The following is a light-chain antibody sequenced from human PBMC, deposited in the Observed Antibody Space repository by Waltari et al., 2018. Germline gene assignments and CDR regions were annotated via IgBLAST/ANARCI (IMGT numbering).Light chain of an antibody. CDR1: SSDTGSNA. J-gene: IGLJ1*01. CDR2: SNY. Sequence: HSVLTPPPSASGTPGQRVTTSCPCLSSDTGSNAVNWSQQLPGTAPGLLIYSNYRRPSGVPDRFSGSKSGTSASLAIGGLQSEDEADYYCAAWTDRLNGPYVFGTGTKVTVL. CDR3: AAWTDRLNGPYV. V-gene: IGLV1-44*01.